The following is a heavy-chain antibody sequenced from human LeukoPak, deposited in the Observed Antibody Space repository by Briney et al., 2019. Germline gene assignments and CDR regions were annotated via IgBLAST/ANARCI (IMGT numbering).Heavy chain of an antibody. D-gene: IGHD5-18*01. V-gene: IGHV1-18*01. J-gene: IGHJ4*02. Sequence: GASVKVSCKASGYTFTSYGISWVRQAPGQGLEWMGWISAYNGNTNYAQKLQGRVTMTTDTSTSTAYMELRSLRSDDTAVYYCAREGIQDTAMVPFDYWGQGTLVTVSS. CDR2: ISAYNGNT. CDR1: GYTFTSYG. CDR3: AREGIQDTAMVPFDY.